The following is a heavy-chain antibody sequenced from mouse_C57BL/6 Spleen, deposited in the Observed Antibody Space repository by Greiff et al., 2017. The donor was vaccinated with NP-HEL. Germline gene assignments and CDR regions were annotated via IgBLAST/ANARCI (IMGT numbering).Heavy chain of an antibody. CDR3: TYGNYGYFDV. D-gene: IGHD2-1*01. J-gene: IGHJ1*03. CDR2: IDPETGGT. V-gene: IGHV1-15*01. CDR1: GYTFTDYE. Sequence: QVQMKESGAELVRPGASVTLSCKASGYTFTDYEMHWVKQTPVHGLEWIGAIDPETGGTAYNQKFKGKAILTADKSSSTAYMELRSLTSEDSAVYYCTYGNYGYFDVWGTGTTVTVSS.